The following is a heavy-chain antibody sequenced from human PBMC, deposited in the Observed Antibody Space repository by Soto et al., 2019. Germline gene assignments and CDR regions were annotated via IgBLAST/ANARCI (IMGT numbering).Heavy chain of an antibody. D-gene: IGHD6-19*01. CDR2: MNPNSGNT. CDR1: GYTFTSYD. Sequence: ASVKVSCKASGYTFTSYDINWVRQATGQGLEWMGWMNPNSGNTGYAQKFQGRVTMTRNTSISTAYMELSSLRSEDTAVYYCARGVIAVAATNGLVDYWGQGTLVTVSS. CDR3: ARGVIAVAATNGLVDY. V-gene: IGHV1-8*01. J-gene: IGHJ4*02.